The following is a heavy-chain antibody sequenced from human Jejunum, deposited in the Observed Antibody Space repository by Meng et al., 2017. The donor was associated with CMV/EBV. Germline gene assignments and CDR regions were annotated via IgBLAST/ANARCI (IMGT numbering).Heavy chain of an antibody. CDR3: AKDITDFGVAGRGIDV. CDR1: TFSSFP. J-gene: IGHJ6*02. CDR2: VSYDGSDK. V-gene: IGHV3-30*04. D-gene: IGHD3-3*01. Sequence: TFSSFPMHWVRQAPGKGLEWVSVVSYDGSDKYYVDSVKGRFTISRDNSKSTLYLQMNSLRVEDTAVYYCAKDITDFGVAGRGIDVWGQGITVTVSS.